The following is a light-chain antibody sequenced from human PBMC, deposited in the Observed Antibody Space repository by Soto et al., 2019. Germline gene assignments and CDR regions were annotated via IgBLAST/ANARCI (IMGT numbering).Light chain of an antibody. V-gene: IGLV2-14*01. Sequence: QAVLTQPASVSGSPGQSITISCTGASSDVGDYNYVSWYQQHPGKAPKLMIYEVSNRPSGVSNRFSGSKSGNTASLTISGLQPEDEADYYCSSYRSSNTVVFGGGTKLTVL. J-gene: IGLJ2*01. CDR2: EVS. CDR1: SSDVGDYNY. CDR3: SSYRSSNTVV.